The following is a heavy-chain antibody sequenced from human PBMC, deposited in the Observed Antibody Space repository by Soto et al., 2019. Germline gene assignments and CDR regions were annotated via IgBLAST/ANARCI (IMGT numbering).Heavy chain of an antibody. V-gene: IGHV4-4*02. CDR1: GGSVSSSHW. CDR2: IFLSGNT. D-gene: IGHD3-3*01. CDR3: ASRIPELRFLEWLPPARYFDY. J-gene: IGHJ4*01. Sequence: QVQLQESGPGLVKPSGTLSLTCVVSGGSVSSSHWWSWVRQPPGKGLGWIGEIFLSGNTNYNPSLKSRVTISVDKCTNPFSLRLNSVNAAATAVYYCASRIPELRFLEWLPPARYFDYWGQGSLVTVSS.